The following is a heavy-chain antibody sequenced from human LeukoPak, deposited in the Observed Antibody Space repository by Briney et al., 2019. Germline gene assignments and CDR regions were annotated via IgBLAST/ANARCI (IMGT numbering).Heavy chain of an antibody. CDR3: ARVYSSGWYDWFDP. D-gene: IGHD6-19*01. CDR1: GGSISSYY. J-gene: IGHJ5*02. CDR2: IYYSGST. Sequence: SETLSLTFTVSGGSISSYYWSWIRPRPGKGLGWIGYIYYSGSTNYTPSLKSRVTISVDTSKNQFSLKLSSVTAADTAVYYCARVYSSGWYDWFDPWGQGTLVTVSS. V-gene: IGHV4-59*01.